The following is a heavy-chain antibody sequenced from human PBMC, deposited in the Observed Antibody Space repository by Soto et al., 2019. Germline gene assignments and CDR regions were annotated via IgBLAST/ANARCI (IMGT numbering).Heavy chain of an antibody. CDR1: GFTFSTYA. CDR2: ISGSGGNT. CDR3: AKQPHYDFWNGYSNWFDP. V-gene: IGHV3-23*01. Sequence: EVQLLASGGGLVQPGGSLRLSCAASGFTFSTYAMSWVRQAPGKGLEWVSGISGSGGNTYYADSVKGRFTISRDNSKNTLYLQMNSLRAEDTAVYYCAKQPHYDFWNGYSNWFDPWGQGTLVTVSS. D-gene: IGHD3-3*01. J-gene: IGHJ5*02.